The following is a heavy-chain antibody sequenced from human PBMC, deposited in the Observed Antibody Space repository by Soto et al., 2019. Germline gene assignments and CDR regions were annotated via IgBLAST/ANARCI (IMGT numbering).Heavy chain of an antibody. J-gene: IGHJ4*02. CDR1: DSSVTSASYF. CDR2: IYYSWTT. V-gene: IGHV4-39*01. Sequence: SETLSLTCTLTDSSVTSASYFWDWIRQPPGKGLEWIGSIYYSWTTYNNPSLKSRVTLSVDTSKNQFSLRLNSVTAADTAVYFCARRRKNSGYRGPDFWGQGTLVTVSS. D-gene: IGHD3-22*01. CDR3: ARRRKNSGYRGPDF.